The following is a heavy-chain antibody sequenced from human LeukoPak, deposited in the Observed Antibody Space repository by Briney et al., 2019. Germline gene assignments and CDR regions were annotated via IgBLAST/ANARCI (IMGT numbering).Heavy chain of an antibody. CDR3: AKPHGGNQGVNYYYYYMDV. V-gene: IGHV3-13*01. CDR2: IGTAGDT. CDR1: GFTFSSYD. Sequence: GGSLRLSCAASGFTFSSYDMHWVRQATGKGLEWVSAIGTAGDTYYPGSVKGRFTISRENAKNSLYLQMNSLRAEDTAVYYCAKPHGGNQGVNYYYYYMDVWGKGTTVIVSS. J-gene: IGHJ6*03. D-gene: IGHD4-23*01.